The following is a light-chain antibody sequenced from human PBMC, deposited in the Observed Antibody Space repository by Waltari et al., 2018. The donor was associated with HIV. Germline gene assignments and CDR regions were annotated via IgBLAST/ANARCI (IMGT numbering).Light chain of an antibody. V-gene: IGLV2-14*02. CDR1: SSDVGSFNL. J-gene: IGLJ2*01. CDR3: QSFDNGLSGV. Sequence: QSALTQPASVSGSPGQSITISCTGTSSDVGSFNLVSWYQQLPGTAPKLLIYRNTNRPSGVPDRFSGSKSGTSASLAITGLRAEDEADYFCQSFDNGLSGVFGGGTKLTVL. CDR2: RNT.